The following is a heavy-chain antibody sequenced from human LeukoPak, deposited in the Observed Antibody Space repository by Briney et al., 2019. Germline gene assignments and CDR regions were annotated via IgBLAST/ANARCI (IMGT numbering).Heavy chain of an antibody. CDR2: INHSGST. D-gene: IGHD5-18*01. J-gene: IGHJ4*02. V-gene: IGHV4-34*01. CDR1: GGSFSGYY. CDR3: ARGQNPPYSYGRVYYFDY. Sequence: PSETLSLTCAVYGGSFSGYYWSWIRQPPGKGLEWIGEINHSGSTNHNPSLKSRVTISVDTSKNQFSLKLSSVTAADTAVYYCARGQNPPYSYGRVYYFDYWGQGTLVTVSS.